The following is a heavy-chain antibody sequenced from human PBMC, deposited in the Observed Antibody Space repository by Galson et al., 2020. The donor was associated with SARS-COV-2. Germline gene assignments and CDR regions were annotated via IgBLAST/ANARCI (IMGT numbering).Heavy chain of an antibody. Sequence: ASVTVSCQASRYTLTSYAIHWVRQAHGQRLEWMGRNNAGNGNTQYSQKFQGRVTITRDTSASTAYMELSSLRSEDTAVYYCARESTITIFGVVSFYYMDVWGKGTTVTVSS. J-gene: IGHJ6*03. CDR3: ARESTITIFGVVSFYYMDV. V-gene: IGHV1-3*01. CDR1: RYTLTSYA. D-gene: IGHD3-3*01. CDR2: NNAGNGNT.